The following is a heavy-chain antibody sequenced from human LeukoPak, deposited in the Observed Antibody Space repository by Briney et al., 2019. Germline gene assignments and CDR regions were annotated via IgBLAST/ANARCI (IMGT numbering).Heavy chain of an antibody. V-gene: IGHV4-39*07. J-gene: IGHJ4*02. D-gene: IGHD1/OR15-1a*01. Sequence: SETLSLTCTVSGGSISSYYWGWIRQPPGKGLEWIGSISYSGSTYYNPSLKSRVTISIDTSTNQFSLKLNSVTAADTAVYYCARYYIIGTFHFDYWGQGTLVTVSS. CDR1: GGSISSYY. CDR2: ISYSGST. CDR3: ARYYIIGTFHFDY.